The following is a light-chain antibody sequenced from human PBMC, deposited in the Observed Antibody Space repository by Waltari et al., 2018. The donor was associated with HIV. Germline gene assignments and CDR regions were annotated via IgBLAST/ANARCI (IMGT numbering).Light chain of an antibody. CDR1: SSDVGSYNL. J-gene: IGLJ1*01. CDR3: CSYAGSSTFYV. CDR2: EVS. V-gene: IGLV2-23*02. Sequence: QPALTQPASVSGSPGQSITIYGTGTSSDVGSYNLVAGYQQHPGKAPKLMIYEVSKRPSGVSNRFSGSKSGNTASLTISGLQAEDEADYYCCSYAGSSTFYVFGTGTKVTVL.